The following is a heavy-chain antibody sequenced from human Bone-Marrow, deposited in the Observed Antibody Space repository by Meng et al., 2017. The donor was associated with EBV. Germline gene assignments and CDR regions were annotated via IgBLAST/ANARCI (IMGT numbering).Heavy chain of an antibody. J-gene: IGHJ4*02. D-gene: IGHD4-17*01. CDR3: VRGYDYGDYVDF. CDR1: GGSISTPNYY. CDR2: FYSVATT. Sequence: LQESGPGLVQPSETLSLICTVSGGSISTPNYYWGWIRQPPGKGLEWIGTFYSVATTFYNPSLKSRLTISVDTSKNQFSLRLNSVTAADTAVYYCVRGYDYGDYVDFWGQGTLVTVSS. V-gene: IGHV4-39*07.